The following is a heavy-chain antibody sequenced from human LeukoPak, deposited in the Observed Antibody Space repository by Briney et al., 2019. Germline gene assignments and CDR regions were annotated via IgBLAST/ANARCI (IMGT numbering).Heavy chain of an antibody. Sequence: PSETLSLTCTVSGGSINSSIYHWGWIRQPPGKGLEWIGNIYYSGSTYYNPSLKSRVTISVDTSKNQLSLKLSSVTAADTAVYYCATRTGASPYYFDYWGQGILVTVSS. V-gene: IGHV4-39*07. CDR2: IYYSGST. CDR3: ATRTGASPYYFDY. D-gene: IGHD1-1*01. J-gene: IGHJ4*02. CDR1: GGSINSSIYH.